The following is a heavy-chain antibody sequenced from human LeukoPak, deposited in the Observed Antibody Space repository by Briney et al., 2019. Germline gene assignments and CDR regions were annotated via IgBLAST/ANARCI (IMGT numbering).Heavy chain of an antibody. D-gene: IGHD2-2*01. CDR3: ARPSIPSAAASALDI. CDR1: GASVSSYY. V-gene: IGHV4-59*02. Sequence: PSETLSLTCTVSGASVSSYYWSWFRQPPGKGLEWIGYIDNSGSTNYNPSLRSRVTISVDKSKNQFSLKLSSVTAADTAVYYCARPSIPSAAASALDIWGQGTMVTVSS. J-gene: IGHJ3*02. CDR2: IDNSGST.